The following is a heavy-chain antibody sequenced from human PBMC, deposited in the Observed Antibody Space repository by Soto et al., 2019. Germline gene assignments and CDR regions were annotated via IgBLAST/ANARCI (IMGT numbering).Heavy chain of an antibody. CDR1: GGSIIRDGYS. CDR2: IYEGGNT. J-gene: IGHJ3*02. Sequence: PSETLSLTCAVSGGSIIRDGYSWSWIRQPPGKGLQWIGHIYEGGNTYYTPSLESRVAISTDKSKTQFSLRLSSVTAADTAVYYCVRRSPEDAFDIWGQGTMVTVSS. V-gene: IGHV4-30-2*01. CDR3: VRRSPEDAFDI.